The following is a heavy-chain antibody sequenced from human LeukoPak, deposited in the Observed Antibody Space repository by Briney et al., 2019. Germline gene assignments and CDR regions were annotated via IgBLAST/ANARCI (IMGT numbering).Heavy chain of an antibody. J-gene: IGHJ4*02. CDR2: IDASGGST. D-gene: IGHD3-22*01. V-gene: IGHV3-23*01. CDR3: AKENPNQSWLLPG. CDR1: GFTLSNYG. Sequence: GGSLRLSCAASGFTLSNYGMHWVRQAPGKGLEWVSAIDASGGSTYYADSVKGRFTISRDNSKNTLYLQMNDLRAEDTAIYYCAKENPNQSWLLPGWGQGTLVTVSS.